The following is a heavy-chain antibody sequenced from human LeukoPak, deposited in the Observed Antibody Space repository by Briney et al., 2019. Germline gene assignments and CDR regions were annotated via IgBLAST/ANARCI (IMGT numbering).Heavy chain of an antibody. Sequence: GGSLRFSCAASGFTFGNYVIHWVRQAPGKGLEWVAVTSSDLNVKLYADSVKGRFTISRDNSRSTLYLQMNSLRPEDTAIYYCAREGYYGSGSPPSLYFDYWGQGTLVTVSS. V-gene: IGHV3-30-3*01. CDR1: GFTFGNYV. CDR2: TSSDLNVK. D-gene: IGHD3-10*01. J-gene: IGHJ4*02. CDR3: AREGYYGSGSPPSLYFDY.